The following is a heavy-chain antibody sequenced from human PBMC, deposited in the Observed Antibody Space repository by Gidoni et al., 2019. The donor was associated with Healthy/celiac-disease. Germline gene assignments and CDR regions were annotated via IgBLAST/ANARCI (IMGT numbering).Heavy chain of an antibody. Sequence: EVQLVESGGGLVQPGRSLRLSCAASGFTFDDYAMHWVRQAPGKGLEWVQGISWNSGSIGYPDSVKGRFTISRDNAKNSLYLQMNSLRAEDTALYYCAKGRGSSGWYASGMDVWGQGTTVTVSS. J-gene: IGHJ6*02. CDR1: GFTFDDYA. CDR3: AKGRGSSGWYASGMDV. V-gene: IGHV3-9*01. D-gene: IGHD6-19*01. CDR2: ISWNSGSI.